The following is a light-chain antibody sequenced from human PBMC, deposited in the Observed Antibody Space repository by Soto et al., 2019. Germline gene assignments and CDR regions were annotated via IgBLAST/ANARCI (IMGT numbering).Light chain of an antibody. CDR2: GAY. CDR3: QQFGGSFTIT. Sequence: EIVLTQSPGTLSLSPGERASLSGRASQSVSSSYLAWYQKKPGQATRLIIYGAYSRATGIPDRFSGSGSGTDLTLTISRLEPEDFAVYYCQQFGGSFTITCGQGTRLEI. CDR1: QSVSSSY. J-gene: IGKJ5*01. V-gene: IGKV3-20*01.